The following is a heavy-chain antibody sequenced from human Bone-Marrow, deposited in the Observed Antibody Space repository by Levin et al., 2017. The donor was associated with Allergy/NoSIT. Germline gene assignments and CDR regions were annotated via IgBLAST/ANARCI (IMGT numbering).Heavy chain of an antibody. CDR3: TTQRHGVPGSDF. CDR1: GLSFSDAW. J-gene: IGHJ4*02. V-gene: IGHV3-15*01. D-gene: IGHD1-1*01. Sequence: GESLKISCAASGLSFSDAWMMWVRQAPGKGLEWVGLIKSKTDGGTTDLAAPVKGRFTISRDDSKETVFLQLTSLKSEDTAVYYCTTQRHGVPGSDFWGQGTLVTVSS. CDR2: IKSKTDGGTT.